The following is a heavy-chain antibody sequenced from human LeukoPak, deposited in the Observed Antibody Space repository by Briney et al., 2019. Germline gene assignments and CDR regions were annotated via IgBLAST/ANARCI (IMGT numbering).Heavy chain of an antibody. CDR3: ARDLAAAGIIDY. V-gene: IGHV3-33*01. Sequence: PGRSLRLSCAASGFTFSSYGMHWVRQAPGKGLEWVAVIWYDGSNKYYADSAKGRFTISRDNSKNTLYLQMNSLRAEDTAVYYCARDLAAAGIIDYWGQGTLVTVSS. CDR1: GFTFSSYG. J-gene: IGHJ4*02. D-gene: IGHD6-13*01. CDR2: IWYDGSNK.